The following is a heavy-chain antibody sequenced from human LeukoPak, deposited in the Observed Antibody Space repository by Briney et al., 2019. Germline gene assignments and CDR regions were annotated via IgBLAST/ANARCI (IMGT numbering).Heavy chain of an antibody. CDR2: IYSGGST. V-gene: IGHV3-66*01. CDR1: GFTFSSYS. CDR3: ARGYSSDN. Sequence: GGSLRLSCAASGFTFSSYSMDWVRQAPGKGLEWVSVIYSGGSTYYADSVKGRFTISRDNSKNTLNLQMNSLRAEDAAVYYCARGYSSDNWGQGTLVTVSS. J-gene: IGHJ4*02. D-gene: IGHD2-21*01.